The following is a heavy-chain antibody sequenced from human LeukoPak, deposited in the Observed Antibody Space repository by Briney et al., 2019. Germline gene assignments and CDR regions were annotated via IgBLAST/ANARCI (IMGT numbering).Heavy chain of an antibody. CDR2: ISYDGRKK. J-gene: IGHJ6*02. Sequence: PGGSLRLSCAASGFTFSSYAMHWVRQAPAKGLEWVAGISYDGRKKYYADSRKGQFTISRDNSNNTLYLQMNSLRAKDTAVYYCAREKSYCSSTSCYEGHYYYYGMDVWGQGTTVTVSS. D-gene: IGHD2-2*01. CDR1: GFTFSSYA. V-gene: IGHV3-30*04. CDR3: AREKSYCSSTSCYEGHYYYYGMDV.